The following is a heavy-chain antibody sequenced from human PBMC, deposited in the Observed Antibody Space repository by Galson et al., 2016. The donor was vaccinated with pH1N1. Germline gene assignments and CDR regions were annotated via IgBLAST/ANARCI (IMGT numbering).Heavy chain of an antibody. CDR3: AKDASSQVHNSGSFYY. Sequence: LRLSCAASGFPFGTYAMSWVRQIPEKGLEWVATIGGTGRSTYYLDSVEGRFTISRDNSKNTLYLQMNTLRAEDTAVYYCAKDASSQVHNSGSFYYWGQGILVTVSS. CDR2: IGGTGRST. J-gene: IGHJ4*02. D-gene: IGHD3-10*01. CDR1: GFPFGTYA. V-gene: IGHV3-23*01.